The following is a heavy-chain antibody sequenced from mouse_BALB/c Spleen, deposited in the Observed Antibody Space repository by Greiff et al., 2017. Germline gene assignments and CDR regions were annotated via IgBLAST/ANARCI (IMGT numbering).Heavy chain of an antibody. Sequence: QVHVKQSGPGLVAPSQSLSITCTVSGFSLTGYGVNWVRQPPGKGLEWLGMIWGDGSTDYNSALKSRLSISKDNSKSQVFLKMNSLQTDDTARYYCARDGGYDEGNYFDYWGQGTTLTVSS. D-gene: IGHD2-2*01. CDR1: GFSLTGYG. CDR3: ARDGGYDEGNYFDY. J-gene: IGHJ2*01. V-gene: IGHV2-6-7*01. CDR2: IWGDGST.